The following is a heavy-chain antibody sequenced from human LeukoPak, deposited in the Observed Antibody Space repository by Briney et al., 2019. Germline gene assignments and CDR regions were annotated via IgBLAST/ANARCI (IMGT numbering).Heavy chain of an antibody. CDR3: AREYSYDDTGYPRGAFDI. CDR2: IYYNGRT. CDR1: GGSISNYY. Sequence: SETLSLTCTVSGGSISNYYWSWIRQPPGKRLEWIGYIYYNGRTNYNPSLKSRVTTSVDTSKNQFSLKLSSVTAADTAVYYCAREYSYDDTGYPRGAFDIWGQGTMVIVSS. V-gene: IGHV4-59*01. D-gene: IGHD3-22*01. J-gene: IGHJ3*02.